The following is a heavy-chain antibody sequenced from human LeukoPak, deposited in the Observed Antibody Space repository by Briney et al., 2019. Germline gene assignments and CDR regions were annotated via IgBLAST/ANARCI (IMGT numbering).Heavy chain of an antibody. J-gene: IGHJ4*02. CDR1: GLTFSSYS. CDR3: ARDPEIYCSSTSCPINFDY. V-gene: IGHV3-21*01. CDR2: ISSSSGYI. Sequence: GGSLRLSCAASGLTFSSYSMNWVRQAPGKGLEWVASISSSSGYIYYADSVKGRFTISRDNAKNSLYLQMNSLRAEDTAVYYCARDPEIYCSSTSCPINFDYWGQGTLVTVSS. D-gene: IGHD2-2*01.